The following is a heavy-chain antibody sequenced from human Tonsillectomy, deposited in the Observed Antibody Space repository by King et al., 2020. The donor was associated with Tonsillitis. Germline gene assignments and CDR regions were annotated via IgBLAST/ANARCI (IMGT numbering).Heavy chain of an antibody. CDR1: GGSISSGSYY. CDR2: IYTSGST. CDR3: ARDSGYYYDSSGYYDY. Sequence: PLPESGPGLVKPSQTLSLTCTVSGGSISSGSYYWSWIRQPAGKGLEWIGRIYTSGSTNYNPSLKSRVTISVDTSKNQFSLKLSSVTAADTAVYYCARDSGYYYDSSGYYDYWGQGTLVTVSS. V-gene: IGHV4-61*02. D-gene: IGHD3-22*01. J-gene: IGHJ4*02.